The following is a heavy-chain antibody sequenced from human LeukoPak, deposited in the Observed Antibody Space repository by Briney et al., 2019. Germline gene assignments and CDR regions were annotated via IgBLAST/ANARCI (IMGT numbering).Heavy chain of an antibody. J-gene: IGHJ4*02. CDR3: ASGGDIVIVPAVD. D-gene: IGHD2-2*01. CDR1: GGTFSSYA. V-gene: IGHV1-3*01. CDR2: INAGNGNT. Sequence: GASVKVSCKASGGTFSSYAISWVRQAPGQGLEWMGWINAGNGNTKYSQKFQGRVTITRDTSASTAYMELSSLRSEDTAVYYCASGGDIVIVPAVDWGQGTLVTVSS.